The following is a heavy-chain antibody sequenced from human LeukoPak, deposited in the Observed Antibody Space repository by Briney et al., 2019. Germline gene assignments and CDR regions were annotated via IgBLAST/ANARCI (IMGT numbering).Heavy chain of an antibody. CDR1: GGSFSGYY. V-gene: IGHV4-34*01. J-gene: IGHJ6*02. Sequence: PSETLSLTCAVYGGSFSGYYWSWIRQPPGKGLEWIGEINHSGSTNYNPSLKSRVTISVDTSKNQFSLKLSSVTAADTAVYYCARVYYYDSSGYYYYYYYYGMDVWGQGTLVTVSS. D-gene: IGHD3-22*01. CDR2: INHSGST. CDR3: ARVYYYDSSGYYYYYYYYGMDV.